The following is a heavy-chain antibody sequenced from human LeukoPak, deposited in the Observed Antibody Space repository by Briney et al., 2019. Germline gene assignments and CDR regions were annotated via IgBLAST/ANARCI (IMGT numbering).Heavy chain of an antibody. Sequence: ASVKVSCKASGCTFTSYGISWVRQAPGQGLEWMGGIIPIFGTANYAQKFQGRVTITADESTSTAYMELSSLRSEDTAVYYCARGGPAATYWGQGTLVTVSS. CDR3: ARGGPAATY. J-gene: IGHJ4*02. D-gene: IGHD2-2*01. CDR2: IIPIFGTA. V-gene: IGHV1-69*13. CDR1: GCTFTSYG.